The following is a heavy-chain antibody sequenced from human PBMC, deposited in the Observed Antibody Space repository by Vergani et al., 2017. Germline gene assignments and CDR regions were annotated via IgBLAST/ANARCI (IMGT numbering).Heavy chain of an antibody. J-gene: IGHJ6*03. V-gene: IGHV3-30*18. D-gene: IGHD4-11*01. CDR1: GFTFSSYG. Sequence: QVQLVESGGGVVQPGRSLRLSCAASGFTFSSYGMHWVRQAPGKGLEWVANISDDGSNKYYADSVKGRFTISRDNSKNTLYLQMNSLRAEDTAVYYCAKAYSPYYCYSMYVWGKGTTVTVS. CDR3: AKAYSPYYCYSMYV. CDR2: ISDDGSNK.